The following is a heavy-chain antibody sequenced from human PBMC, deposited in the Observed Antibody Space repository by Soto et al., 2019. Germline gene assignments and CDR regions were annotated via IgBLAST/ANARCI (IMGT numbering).Heavy chain of an antibody. D-gene: IGHD3-3*01. CDR3: TKDRSYDFWSGYWIYGMDV. CDR2: IKSKTDGGTT. J-gene: IGHJ6*04. Sequence: PGGSLRLSWAASGFTFSNAWMSWVRQAPGKGLEWVGRIKSKTDGGTTDYAAPVKGRFTISRDDSKNTLYLQMNSLKTEDTAVYYCTKDRSYDFWSGYWIYGMDVWGKGTPVTVSS. V-gene: IGHV3-15*01. CDR1: GFTFSNAW.